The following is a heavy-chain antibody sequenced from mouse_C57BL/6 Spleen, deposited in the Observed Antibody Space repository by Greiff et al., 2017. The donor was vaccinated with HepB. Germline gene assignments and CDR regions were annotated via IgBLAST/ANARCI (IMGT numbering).Heavy chain of an antibody. D-gene: IGHD2-4*01. J-gene: IGHJ4*01. CDR2: SHPSDSDT. Sequence: QVHVKQPGAELVKPGASVKVSCKASGYTFTSYWMHWVKQRSGQGLEWIGKSHPSDSDTNYNQKFKGKATLTVDKSSSTAYMQLSSLTSEDSAVYYCAIFPSYDYDGGGYAMDYWGQGTSVTVSS. CDR1: GYTFTSYW. CDR3: AIFPSYDYDGGGYAMDY. V-gene: IGHV1-74*01.